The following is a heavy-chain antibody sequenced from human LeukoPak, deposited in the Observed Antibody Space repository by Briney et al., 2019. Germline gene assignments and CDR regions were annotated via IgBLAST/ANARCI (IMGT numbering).Heavy chain of an antibody. J-gene: IGHJ3*02. CDR2: IYPGDSDT. CDR3: ARRGYSGYPIDAFDI. V-gene: IGHV5-51*01. CDR1: GYSFTSYL. D-gene: IGHD5-12*01. Sequence: GESLKISCKGSGYSFTSYLIGWVRQMPGKGLEWMGIIYPGDSDTRYSPSFQGQVTISADKSISTAYLQWSSLKASDAAMYHCARRGYSGYPIDAFDIWGQGTMVTVSS.